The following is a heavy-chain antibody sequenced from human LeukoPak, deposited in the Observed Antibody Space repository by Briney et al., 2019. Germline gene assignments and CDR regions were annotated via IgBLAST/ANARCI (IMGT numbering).Heavy chain of an antibody. J-gene: IGHJ6*03. V-gene: IGHV3-11*01. CDR1: GFTFSDYY. D-gene: IGHD6-19*01. CDR3: AREGYSSGWYDGVYYYYYMDV. Sequence: GGSLRLSCAASGFTFSDYYMSWIRQAPGKGLEWVSYISSSGSTIYYADSVKGRFTISRDNAKNSLYLQMNSLRADDTAVYYCAREGYSSGWYDGVYYYYYMDVWGKGTTVTVSS. CDR2: ISSSGSTI.